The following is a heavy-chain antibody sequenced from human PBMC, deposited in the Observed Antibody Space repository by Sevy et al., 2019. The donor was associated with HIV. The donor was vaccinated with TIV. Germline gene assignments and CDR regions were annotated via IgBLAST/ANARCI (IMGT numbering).Heavy chain of an antibody. J-gene: IGHJ4*02. CDR2: IYTSGST. CDR3: ARGEYNSGWYVDY. Sequence: SETLSLTCTVSGGSISSYYWNWIRQPAGKGLEWIGRIYTSGSTNYNPSLKSRVTMSIDTSKNQFSLKLSSVTAADMAVYYCARGEYNSGWYVDYWGQGTLVTVSS. D-gene: IGHD6-19*01. V-gene: IGHV4-4*07. CDR1: GGSISSYY.